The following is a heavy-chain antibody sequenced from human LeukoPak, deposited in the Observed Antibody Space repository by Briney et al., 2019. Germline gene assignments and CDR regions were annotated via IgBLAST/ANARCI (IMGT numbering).Heavy chain of an antibody. D-gene: IGHD2-15*01. CDR2: ISPRGGGT. CDR3: AKSKEDCCGSFDP. CDR1: GFTFSNYG. V-gene: IGHV3-23*01. Sequence: SGGSLRLSCAASGFTFSNYGMNWVRQAPGKGLEWLSGISPRGGGTYYADSVRGRFTISRDISKNTLYLQMNSLRVEDTAVYYCAKSKEDCCGSFDPWGQGTLVTVSS. J-gene: IGHJ5*02.